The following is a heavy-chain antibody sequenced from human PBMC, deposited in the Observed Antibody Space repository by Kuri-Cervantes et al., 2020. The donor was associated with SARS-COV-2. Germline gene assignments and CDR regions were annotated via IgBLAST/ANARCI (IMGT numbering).Heavy chain of an antibody. CDR1: GFTFSGSA. V-gene: IGHV3-7*01. D-gene: IGHD6-6*01. J-gene: IGHJ3*02. CDR3: ARVSSSSSPAFDI. CDR2: IKQDGSEK. Sequence: GESLKISCAASGFTFSGSAMNWVRQAPGKGLEWVANIKQDGSEKYYVDSVKGRFTISRDNAKNSLYLQMNSLRAEDTAVYYCARVSSSSSPAFDIWGQGTMVTVSS.